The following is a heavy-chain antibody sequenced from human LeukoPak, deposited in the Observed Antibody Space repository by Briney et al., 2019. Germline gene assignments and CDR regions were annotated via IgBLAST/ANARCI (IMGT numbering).Heavy chain of an antibody. CDR2: IYYSGTT. J-gene: IGHJ5*02. CDR3: ARHDQDRAGGYNWFDP. V-gene: IGHV4-39*01. D-gene: IGHD4-23*01. Sequence: SEILSLTCTVSGGSISRGSYYWGWIRQPPGKGLEWIGSIYYSGTTYYNPPLKSRVTISIDTSKTQFSLKLSSVTAADTAVYYCARHDQDRAGGYNWFDPWGQGILVTVSS. CDR1: GGSISRGSYY.